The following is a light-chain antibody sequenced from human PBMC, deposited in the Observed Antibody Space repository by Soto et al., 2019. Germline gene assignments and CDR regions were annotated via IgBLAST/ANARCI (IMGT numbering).Light chain of an antibody. CDR1: SSNIGSNT. Sequence: QLVLTQPPSASGTPGQRVTISCSGSSSNIGSNTVNWYQQLPGTAPKLLIYSKNQRPSGVPDRFSGSTSCTSASLAISGLQYEDEDDYYCAAWDDSLNGPVFGGGTKLTVL. J-gene: IGLJ2*01. V-gene: IGLV1-44*01. CDR2: SKN. CDR3: AAWDDSLNGPV.